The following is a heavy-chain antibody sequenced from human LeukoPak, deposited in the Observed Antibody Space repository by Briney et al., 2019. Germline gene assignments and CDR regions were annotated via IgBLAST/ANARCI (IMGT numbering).Heavy chain of an antibody. J-gene: IGHJ5*02. CDR2: INHSGST. CDR3: ARGPNPPES. Sequence: SETLSLTCAVYGGSFSGYYWSWIRQPPGKGLEWIGEINHSGSTNYNPSLKSRVTISVDTPKNQFSLKLSSVTAADTAVYYCARGPNPPESWGQGTLVTVSS. D-gene: IGHD1-14*01. V-gene: IGHV4-34*01. CDR1: GGSFSGYY.